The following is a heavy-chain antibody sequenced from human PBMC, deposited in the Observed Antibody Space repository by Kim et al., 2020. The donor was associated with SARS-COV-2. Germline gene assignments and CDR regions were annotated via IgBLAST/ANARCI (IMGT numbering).Heavy chain of an antibody. CDR1: GGSISSYY. CDR2: IYYSGST. Sequence: SETLSLTCTVSGGSISSYYWSWIRQPPGKGLEWIGYIYYSGSTNYNPSLKSRVTISVDTSKNQFSLKLSSVTAADTAVYYCARLRYDSSGYYYAFDIWGQGTMVTVSS. CDR3: ARLRYDSSGYYYAFDI. D-gene: IGHD3-22*01. V-gene: IGHV4-59*08. J-gene: IGHJ3*02.